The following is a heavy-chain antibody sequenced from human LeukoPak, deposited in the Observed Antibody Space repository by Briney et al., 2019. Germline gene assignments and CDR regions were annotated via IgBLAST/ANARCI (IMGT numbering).Heavy chain of an antibody. CDR2: ISSNGGST. CDR1: GFTFSSYA. J-gene: IGHJ4*02. V-gene: IGHV3-64D*06. CDR3: VKDRAYSYGYDYFDY. D-gene: IGHD5-18*01. Sequence: GGSLRLSCSASGFTFSSYAMHWVRQAPGKGLEYVSAISSNGGSTYYADSVKGRFTISRDNSKNTLYLQMSSLGAEDTAVYYCVKDRAYSYGYDYFDYWGQGTLVTVSS.